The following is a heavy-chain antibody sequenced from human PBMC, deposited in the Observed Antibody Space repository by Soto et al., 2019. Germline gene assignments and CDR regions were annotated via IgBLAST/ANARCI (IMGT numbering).Heavy chain of an antibody. D-gene: IGHD3-16*02. CDR3: ARGRIMITFGGVIVIGAFDL. CDR1: GYTFTSYA. V-gene: IGHV1-3*01. CDR2: INAGNGNT. J-gene: IGHJ3*01. Sequence: QVQLVQSGAEVKKPGASVKVSCKASGYTFTSYAMHWVRQAPGQRLEWMGWINAGNGNTKYSQKFQGRVTITRDTSASTAYMELSSLRSEDTAVYYCARGRIMITFGGVIVIGAFDLWGQGTMVTVSS.